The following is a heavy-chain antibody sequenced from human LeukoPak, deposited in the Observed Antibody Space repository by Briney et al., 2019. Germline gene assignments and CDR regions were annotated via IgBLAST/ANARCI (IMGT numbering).Heavy chain of an antibody. CDR2: ISGSGGST. D-gene: IGHD3-3*01. J-gene: IGHJ4*02. CDR3: AKDKQSLGITIFGVVAYYFGY. Sequence: GGSLRLSCAASGFTFSSYAMSWVRQAPGKGLEWVSAISGSGGSTYYADSVKGRFTISRDNSKNTLYLQMNSLRAEDTAVYYCAKDKQSLGITIFGVVAYYFGYWGQGTLVTVSS. CDR1: GFTFSSYA. V-gene: IGHV3-23*01.